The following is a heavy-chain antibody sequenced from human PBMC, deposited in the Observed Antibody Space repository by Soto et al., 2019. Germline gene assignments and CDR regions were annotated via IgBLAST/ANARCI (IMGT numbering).Heavy chain of an antibody. D-gene: IGHD3-22*01. J-gene: IGHJ5*02. CDR3: AGDYDSSGYYGFDP. CDR1: GGSISSGDYY. CDR2: IYYSGST. Sequence: QVQLQESGPGLVKPSHTLSLTCTVSGGSISSGDYYWSWIRQPPGKGLEWIGYIYYSGSTYFNPSLKSRVTISVDTSKNQFSLKLSSVTAADKAVYYCAGDYDSSGYYGFDPWGQGTLVTVSS. V-gene: IGHV4-30-4*01.